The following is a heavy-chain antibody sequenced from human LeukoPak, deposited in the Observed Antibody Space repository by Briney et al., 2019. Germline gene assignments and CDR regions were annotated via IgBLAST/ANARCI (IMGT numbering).Heavy chain of an antibody. V-gene: IGHV1-69*06. Sequence: ASVKVSCKASGGTFSSYEISWVRQAPGQGLEWMGGIIPMFGTAKYAQKFQGRVTITADKSTSTAYMELSSLRSEDTAVYYCARGRLSGSSSYYFDYWGQGTLVTVSS. CDR2: IIPMFGTA. CDR3: ARGRLSGSSSYYFDY. CDR1: GGTFSSYE. J-gene: IGHJ4*02. D-gene: IGHD1-26*01.